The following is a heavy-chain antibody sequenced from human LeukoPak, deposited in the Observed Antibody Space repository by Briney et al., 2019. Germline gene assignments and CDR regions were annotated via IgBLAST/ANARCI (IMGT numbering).Heavy chain of an antibody. CDR2: ICYDGSNK. Sequence: GGSLTLSCAASGFTFSSYAMHWVRQAPGKGLEWVAVICYDGSNKYYADSVKGRFTISRDNSKNTLYLQMNSLRAEDTAVYYCAKEQGSTVTIRHSYYYMDVWGKGTTVTVSS. J-gene: IGHJ6*03. CDR3: AKEQGSTVTIRHSYYYMDV. V-gene: IGHV3-33*06. D-gene: IGHD4-11*01. CDR1: GFTFSSYA.